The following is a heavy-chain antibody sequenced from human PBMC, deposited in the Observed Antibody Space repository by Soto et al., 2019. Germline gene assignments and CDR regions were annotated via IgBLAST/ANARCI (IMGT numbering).Heavy chain of an antibody. CDR3: TRDSGYSSSWLYYHYYNRMAV. CDR1: GFTFGDYA. V-gene: IGHV3-49*04. Sequence: SLTLSCTASGFTFGDYAMSWVRQAPGKGLEWVGFIRSKAYGGTTEYAASVKDRFTISRDDSKSIAYLQMNSLKTEDTAVYYCTRDSGYSSSWLYYHYYNRMAVGAKGTTVTGSS. CDR2: IRSKAYGGTT. J-gene: IGHJ6*04. D-gene: IGHD6-13*01.